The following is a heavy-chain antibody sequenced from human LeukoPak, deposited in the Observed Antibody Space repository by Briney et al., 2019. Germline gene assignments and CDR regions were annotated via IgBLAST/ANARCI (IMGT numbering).Heavy chain of an antibody. CDR2: THSRSKWYN. V-gene: IGHV6-1*01. J-gene: IGHJ4*02. CDR3: ARGTGSLDY. D-gene: IGHD1-26*01. Sequence: SQTLSLTCAISGDSVSSNSASWNWIRQSPSRGLEWLGRTHSRSKWYNDYAVSVKSRITINPDTSKNQFSLHLSSVTPDDTAVYYCARGTGSLDYWGQGTLVTVSS. CDR1: GDSVSSNSAS.